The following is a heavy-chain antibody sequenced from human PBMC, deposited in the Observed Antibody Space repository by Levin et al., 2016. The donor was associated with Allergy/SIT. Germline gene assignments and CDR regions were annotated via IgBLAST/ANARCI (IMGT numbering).Heavy chain of an antibody. Sequence: GGSLRLSCAASGFTFSSFAMAWVRQAPGKGLEWVAVIWYDGSNKYYADSVKGRFTISRDNSKNTLYLQMNSLRAEDTAVYYCARGGWTTVTTVAFDIWGQGTMVTVSS. V-gene: IGHV3-33*08. CDR1: GFTFSSFA. CDR2: IWYDGSNK. J-gene: IGHJ3*02. D-gene: IGHD4-17*01. CDR3: ARGGWTTVTTVAFDI.